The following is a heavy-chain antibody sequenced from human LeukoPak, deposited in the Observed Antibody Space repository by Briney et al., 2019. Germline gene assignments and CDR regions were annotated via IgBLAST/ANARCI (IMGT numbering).Heavy chain of an antibody. D-gene: IGHD6-13*01. CDR2: IYYSGST. CDR3: ARLSRIAAAGRGYMDV. Sequence: SETLSLTCTVSGGSISSSSYYWGWIRQPPGKGLEWIGGIYYSGSTYYNPSLKSRVTISVDTSKNQFSLKLSSVTAADTAVYYCARLSRIAAAGRGYMDVWGKGTTVTVSS. J-gene: IGHJ6*03. V-gene: IGHV4-39*01. CDR1: GGSISSSSYY.